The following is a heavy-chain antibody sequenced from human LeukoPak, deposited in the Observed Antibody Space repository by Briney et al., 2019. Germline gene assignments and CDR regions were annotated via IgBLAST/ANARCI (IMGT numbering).Heavy chain of an antibody. Sequence: SETLSLTCTVSGGSISSYYWSWIRQPAGKGLEWIGRIYSTGSTNYNPSLKSRVTMPVDTSKNQFSLRLRSVTAADTAVYYCVRQIASAGTAGFDFWGQGALVTVSS. CDR1: GGSISSYY. D-gene: IGHD6-13*01. J-gene: IGHJ4*02. CDR2: IYSTGST. CDR3: VRQIASAGTAGFDF. V-gene: IGHV4-4*07.